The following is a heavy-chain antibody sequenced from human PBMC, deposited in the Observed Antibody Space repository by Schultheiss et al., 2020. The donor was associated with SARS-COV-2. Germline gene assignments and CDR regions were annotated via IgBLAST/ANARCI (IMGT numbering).Heavy chain of an antibody. CDR1: GFTFSSYS. Sequence: GESLKISCAASGFTFSSYSMNWVRQAPGKGLEWVSVIYSGGSTYYADSVKGRFTISRDNSKNTLYLQMNSLRAEDTAVYYCARDIVVPAAEGYYYYGMDVWGQGTTVTVSS. J-gene: IGHJ6*02. V-gene: IGHV3-66*01. D-gene: IGHD2-2*01. CDR2: IYSGGST. CDR3: ARDIVVPAAEGYYYYGMDV.